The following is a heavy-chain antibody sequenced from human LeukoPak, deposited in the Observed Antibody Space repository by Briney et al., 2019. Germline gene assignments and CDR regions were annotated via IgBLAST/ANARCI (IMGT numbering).Heavy chain of an antibody. J-gene: IGHJ4*02. V-gene: IGHV3-49*04. CDR2: IRSKAYGGTT. CDR1: GFTFSSYW. CDR3: TGSFGELTFFDY. D-gene: IGHD3-10*01. Sequence: GGSLRLSCAASGFTFSSYWMHWVRQAPGKGLVWVGFIRSKAYGGTTEYAASVKGRFTISRDDSRSIAYLQMNSLKTEDTAVYYCTGSFGELTFFDYWGQGTLVTVSS.